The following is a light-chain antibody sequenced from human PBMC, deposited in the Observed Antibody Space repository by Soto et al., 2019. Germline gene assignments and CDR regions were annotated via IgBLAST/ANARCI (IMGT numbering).Light chain of an antibody. CDR2: DAS. CDR3: QQYNNWPPIT. CDR1: QSVSSN. J-gene: IGKJ5*01. Sequence: IVLTQSPDTLSLSPGERATLPCRASQSVSSNLAWYQQKPGQAPRLLIYDASTRATGIPARFSGSGSGTEFTLTISSLQSEDFAVYYCQQYNNWPPITFGQGTRLEIK. V-gene: IGKV3-15*01.